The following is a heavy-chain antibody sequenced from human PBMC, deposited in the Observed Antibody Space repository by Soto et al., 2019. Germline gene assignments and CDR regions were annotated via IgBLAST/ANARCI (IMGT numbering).Heavy chain of an antibody. J-gene: IGHJ4*02. Sequence: GGSLRLSCAASGFTFENYAMHWVRQAPGKGLEWVSGLSWNSGSIGYADSVKGRFTISRDNAKKSLYLQMNDLTPDDTALYYCAQAKGLIAKSHFDSWGQGTLVTVSS. V-gene: IGHV3-9*01. CDR1: GFTFENYA. D-gene: IGHD3-16*02. CDR3: AQAKGLIAKSHFDS. CDR2: LSWNSGSI.